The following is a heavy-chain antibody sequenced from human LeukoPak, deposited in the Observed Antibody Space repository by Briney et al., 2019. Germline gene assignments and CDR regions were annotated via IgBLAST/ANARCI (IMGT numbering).Heavy chain of an antibody. CDR2: ISSSSSYI. CDR3: ARAQGLEFVDY. Sequence: GGSLRLSCAASGFTFSSYSMNWVRKAPGKGLEGVSSISSSSSYIYYADSVKGRFTISRDNAKNSLYLQMNSLRAEDTAVYYCARAQGLEFVDYWGQGTLVTVSS. V-gene: IGHV3-21*01. J-gene: IGHJ4*02. D-gene: IGHD3-3*01. CDR1: GFTFSSYS.